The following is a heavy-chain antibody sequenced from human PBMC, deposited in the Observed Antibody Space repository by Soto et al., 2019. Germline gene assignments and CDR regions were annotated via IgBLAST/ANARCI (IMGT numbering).Heavy chain of an antibody. CDR2: ISGSGGST. J-gene: IGHJ4*02. CDR3: AKDPATIAVAGTFDY. D-gene: IGHD6-19*01. Sequence: EVQLLESGGGLVQPGGSLRLSCAASGFTFSTNGMSWVRQAPGKGLEWVSIISGSGGSTYYADTVKGRFTITRDNSKKTLYLQMNSLRAEDTAVYYCAKDPATIAVAGTFDYWGQGTLVIVSS. V-gene: IGHV3-23*01. CDR1: GFTFSTNG.